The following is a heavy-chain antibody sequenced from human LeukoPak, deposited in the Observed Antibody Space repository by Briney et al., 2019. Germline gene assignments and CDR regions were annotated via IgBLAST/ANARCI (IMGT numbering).Heavy chain of an antibody. J-gene: IGHJ3*02. Sequence: GESLKISCKGSGYSFTSYWIGWVRQMPGKGLEGMGIIYPGDSDTRYSPSFQGQVTISADKSISTAYLQWSSLKASDTAMYYCARGGRTMYDAFDIWGQGAMVTVSS. CDR1: GYSFTSYW. D-gene: IGHD2-15*01. V-gene: IGHV5-51*01. CDR3: ARGGRTMYDAFDI. CDR2: IYPGDSDT.